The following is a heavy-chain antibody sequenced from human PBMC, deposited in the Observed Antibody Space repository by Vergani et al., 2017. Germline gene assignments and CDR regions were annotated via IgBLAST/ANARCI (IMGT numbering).Heavy chain of an antibody. J-gene: IGHJ6*03. CDR1: GGTFSSYA. V-gene: IGHV1-69*01. CDR2: IIPIFGTA. D-gene: IGHD3-22*01. CDR3: ARASFXYDSSGYQAGDYYYMDV. Sequence: QVQLVQSGAEVKKPGSSVKVSCKASGGTFSSYAISWVRQAPGQGLEWMGGIIPIFGTANYAQKFKGRVTITADESTSTAYMELSSLRSEDTAVYYCARASFXYDSSGYQAGDYYYMDVWGKGTTVTVSS.